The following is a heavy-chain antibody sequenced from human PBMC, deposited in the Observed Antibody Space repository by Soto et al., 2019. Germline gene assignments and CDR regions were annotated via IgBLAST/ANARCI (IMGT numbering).Heavy chain of an antibody. Sequence: QVQLVESGGGVVQPGRSLRLSCAASGFTFSSYGMHWVRLAPGKGLEWVAVISYDGSNKYYADSVKGRFTISRDNSKNTLYLQMNSLGAEDTTVYYCATGAVGAYFDYWGQGTLVTVSS. CDR1: GFTFSSYG. CDR2: ISYDGSNK. V-gene: IGHV3-30*19. CDR3: ATGAVGAYFDY. J-gene: IGHJ4*02. D-gene: IGHD1-26*01.